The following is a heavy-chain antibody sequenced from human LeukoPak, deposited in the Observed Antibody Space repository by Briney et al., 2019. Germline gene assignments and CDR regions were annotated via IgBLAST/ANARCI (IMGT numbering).Heavy chain of an antibody. CDR3: AREKQTKWASINWFDP. CDR2: ISAYNGNT. J-gene: IGHJ5*02. CDR1: GYTFTSYG. V-gene: IGHV1-18*01. Sequence: GASVKVSCKASGYTFTSYGISWVRQAPGQGLEWMGWISAYNGNTNYAQKLQGRVTMTTDTSTSTAYMELRSLRSDDTAVYYCAREKQTKWASINWFDPWGQGTLVTVSS. D-gene: IGHD1-1*01.